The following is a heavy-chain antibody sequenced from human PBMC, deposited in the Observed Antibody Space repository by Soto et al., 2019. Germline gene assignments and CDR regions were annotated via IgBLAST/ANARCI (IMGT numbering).Heavy chain of an antibody. V-gene: IGHV1-69*01. CDR3: ARDPTPAGVVPQDYGMDV. CDR1: GGGFNNYA. D-gene: IGHD3-16*01. J-gene: IGHJ6*02. CDR2: IVPIFGTT. Sequence: QVQLVQSGAEVKKPASSVRVSCPASGGGFNNYAISWVRQAPGQGLEWMGGIVPIFGTTDYAERIRGRLTITADVSTRRVYMELSSLRSEHTAIYYCARDPTPAGVVPQDYGMDVWGQGTTVTLSS.